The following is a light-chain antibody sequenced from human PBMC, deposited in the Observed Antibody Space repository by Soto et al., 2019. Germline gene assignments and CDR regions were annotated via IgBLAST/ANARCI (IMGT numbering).Light chain of an antibody. CDR3: QPYGSSPPLT. J-gene: IGKJ4*01. CDR1: QSVSSNY. Sequence: EIVLTQSPGTLSLSPGERATLSCRASQSVSSNYLAWYQQKPGQAPRLLIYGASSRATGIPDRFSGSGSGTDFTLTISRLEPEDFAVYYCQPYGSSPPLTFGGGTKVDNK. CDR2: GAS. V-gene: IGKV3-20*01.